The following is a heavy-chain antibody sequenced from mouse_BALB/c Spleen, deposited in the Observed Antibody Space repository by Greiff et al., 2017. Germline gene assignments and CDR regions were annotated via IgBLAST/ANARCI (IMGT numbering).Heavy chain of an antibody. V-gene: IGHV1-7*01. D-gene: IGHD3-3*01. CDR1: GYTFTSYW. CDR2: INPSTGYT. CDR3: ARWAGRDY. Sequence: QVQLKESGAELAKPGASVKMSCKASGYTFTSYWMHWVKQRPGQGLEWIGYINPSTGYTEYNQKFKDKATLTADKSSSTAYMQLSSLTSEDSAVYYCARWAGRDYWGQGTSVTVSS. J-gene: IGHJ4*01.